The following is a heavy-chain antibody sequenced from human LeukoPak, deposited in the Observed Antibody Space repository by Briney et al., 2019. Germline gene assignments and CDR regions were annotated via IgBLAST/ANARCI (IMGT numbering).Heavy chain of an antibody. CDR3: AVRAITGTTSGPYFDY. D-gene: IGHD1-7*01. J-gene: IGHJ4*02. Sequence: ASVKVSCKASGYIFTDYYMHWVRQAPGQGFEWMGWIHPKSGGTNYVQMFQGRVTMTRDTSITTAYMELSSLRSDDTAEYFCAVRAITGTTSGPYFDYWGQGTLVTVSS. CDR1: GYIFTDYY. V-gene: IGHV1-2*02. CDR2: IHPKSGGT.